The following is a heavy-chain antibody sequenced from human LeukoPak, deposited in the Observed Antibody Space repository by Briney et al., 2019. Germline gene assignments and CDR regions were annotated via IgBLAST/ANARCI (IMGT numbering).Heavy chain of an antibody. CDR1: GFTFSTYW. D-gene: IGHD2/OR15-2a*01. Sequence: SGVPLRLSCAASGFTFSTYWMSWPPQAPGKGRVGVANIKRDGSDKYYVVPVKARFTIFRDDAKSSLYLQMNSLRAEDTAVYFCARVYAGNRWHFVYWGQGTLVTVSS. CDR2: IKRDGSDK. CDR3: ARVYAGNRWHFVY. V-gene: IGHV3-7*03. J-gene: IGHJ4*02.